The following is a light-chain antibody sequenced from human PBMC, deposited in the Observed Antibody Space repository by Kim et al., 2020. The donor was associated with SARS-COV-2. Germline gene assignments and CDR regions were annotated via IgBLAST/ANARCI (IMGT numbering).Light chain of an antibody. V-gene: IGLV3-19*01. CDR2: GKN. J-gene: IGLJ2*01. CDR3: NSRDKSGDHVL. CDR1: SLRTYY. Sequence: SSELTQDPAVSVALGQTVTITCQGDSLRTYYASWYQQKPGQAPILVIYGKNNRPSGIPDRFSGSSSGNTASLTVTGPQAVDEADYYCNSRDKSGDHVLFG.